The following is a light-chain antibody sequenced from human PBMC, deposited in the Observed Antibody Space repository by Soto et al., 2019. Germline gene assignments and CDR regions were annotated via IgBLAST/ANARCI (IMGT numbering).Light chain of an antibody. CDR1: QSISSW. Sequence: DIQMTQSPSTLSASVGDRVTITCRASQSISSWLAWYQQKPGKAPKLLIYKASSSESGVPSRFSGSGSGTEFTLTISSLQPEDFATYYCQQYNSYSRTFGQGTKVEIK. CDR2: KAS. CDR3: QQYNSYSRT. V-gene: IGKV1-5*03. J-gene: IGKJ1*01.